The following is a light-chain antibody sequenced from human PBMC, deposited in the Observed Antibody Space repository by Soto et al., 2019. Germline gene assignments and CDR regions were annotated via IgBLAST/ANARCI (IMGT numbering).Light chain of an antibody. J-gene: IGKJ4*01. V-gene: IGKV1-39*01. CDR1: QYVDNY. CDR3: QQASSFPLT. CDR2: SAS. Sequence: DIQMTQSPSSLSASVGDRVTISCQASQYVDNYVNWYHQIPGKAPKLLIYSASSLQSGTPSRFTGRGSGAAFTLTITNLQPEDVGVYHCQQASSFPLTFGGGTKVEIK.